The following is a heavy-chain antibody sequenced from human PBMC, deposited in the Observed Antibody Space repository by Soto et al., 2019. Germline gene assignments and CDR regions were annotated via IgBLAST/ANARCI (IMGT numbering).Heavy chain of an antibody. J-gene: IGHJ6*03. CDR2: IWYDGSNK. CDR1: GFTFSSYG. CDR3: ARDSDCDYSRGYYYYYMDV. Sequence: GGSLRLSCAASGFTFSSYGMHWVRQAPGKGLEWVAVIWYDGSNKYYADSVKGRFTISRDNSKNTLYLQMNSLRAEDTAVYYCARDSDCDYSRGYYYYYMDVWGKGTTVTVSS. D-gene: IGHD4-17*01. V-gene: IGHV3-33*01.